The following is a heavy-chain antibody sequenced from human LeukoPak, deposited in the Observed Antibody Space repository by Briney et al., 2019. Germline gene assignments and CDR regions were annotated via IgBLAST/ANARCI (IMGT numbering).Heavy chain of an antibody. V-gene: IGHV1-18*01. CDR2: ISAYNGNT. J-gene: IGHJ4*02. CDR1: GDTFTSYG. Sequence: GASVKVSCKAAGDTFTSYGISWVRQAPGQGLEWMGWISAYNGNTNYAQKLQGRVTMTTDTSTSTAYMELRSLRSDDTAVYYCARDRVVVTSGEPPTSDYWGQGTLVTVSS. CDR3: ARDRVVVTSGEPPTSDY. D-gene: IGHD2-15*01.